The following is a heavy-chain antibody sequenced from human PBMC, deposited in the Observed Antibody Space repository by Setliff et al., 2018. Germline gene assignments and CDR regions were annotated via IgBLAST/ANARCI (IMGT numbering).Heavy chain of an antibody. CDR1: GYTLINYG. Sequence: ASVKVSCKASGYTLINYGISWVRQAPGQGLEWMGWIGAYTGNTNHAQKFQGRVTMTTDTSTSTAYMELRSLRSDDTAVYYCSRLVRYCTTTTCQSVPGAEVWGQGTLVTVSS. D-gene: IGHD2-8*01. CDR2: IGAYTGNT. J-gene: IGHJ4*02. V-gene: IGHV1-18*01. CDR3: SRLVRYCTTTTCQSVPGAEV.